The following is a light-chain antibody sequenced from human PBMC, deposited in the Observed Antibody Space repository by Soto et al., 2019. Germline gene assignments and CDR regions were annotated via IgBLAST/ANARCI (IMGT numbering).Light chain of an antibody. J-gene: IGKJ2*01. CDR1: QTTNTW. CDR3: QQYISYPYT. V-gene: IGKV1-5*01. CDR2: DAS. Sequence: DIPMTQFPSTLSASVGDRVTITCRASQTTNTWLAWYQQKPGTAPKLLIYDASSLEGGVPSRFSASGSGTELTLTISSLQPDDLATYYCQQYISYPYTFGQGTKVEIK.